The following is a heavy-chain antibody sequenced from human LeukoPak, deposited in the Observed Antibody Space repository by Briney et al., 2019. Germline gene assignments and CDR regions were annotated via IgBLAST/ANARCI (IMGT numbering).Heavy chain of an antibody. CDR1: GFTFSSYE. V-gene: IGHV3-48*03. Sequence: PGGSLRLSCAASGFTFSSYEMNWVRQAPGKGLEWVSYISSSGSTIYYADSVKGRFTISRDNSKNTLYLQMNSLRAEDTAVYYCANNYDYVWGSYRLEGYYYYMDVWGKGTTVTVSS. CDR2: ISSSGSTI. J-gene: IGHJ6*03. CDR3: ANNYDYVWGSYRLEGYYYYMDV. D-gene: IGHD3-16*02.